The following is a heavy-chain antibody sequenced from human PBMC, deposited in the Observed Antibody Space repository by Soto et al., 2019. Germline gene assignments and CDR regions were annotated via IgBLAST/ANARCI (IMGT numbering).Heavy chain of an antibody. V-gene: IGHV4-61*01. J-gene: IGHJ6*02. CDR3: ARDYGYSYGAYYYYYGMDV. CDR2: IYYSGST. Sequence: QVQLQESGPGLVKPSETLSLTCTVSGGSVSSGSYYWSWIRQPPGKGLEWIGYIYYSGSTNYNPSLKSRVTISVDTSKNQFSLKPSSVTAADTAVYYCARDYGYSYGAYYYYYGMDVWGQGTTVTVSS. D-gene: IGHD5-18*01. CDR1: GGSVSSGSYY.